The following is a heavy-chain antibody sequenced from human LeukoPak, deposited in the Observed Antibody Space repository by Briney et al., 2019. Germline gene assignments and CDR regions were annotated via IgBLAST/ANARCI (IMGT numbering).Heavy chain of an antibody. D-gene: IGHD6-19*01. J-gene: IGHJ4*02. CDR3: ARYDFDAVAADF. CDR2: IYYSGST. V-gene: IGHV4-59*01. CDR1: GGSISSYY. Sequence: NTSETLSLTCTVSGGSISSYYWSWIRQPPGKGLEWTGYIYYSGSTNYNPSLKSRVTMSVATSKNQFSLKLSSVTAAATDIYYCARYDFDAVAADFWGEGKLVTVSS.